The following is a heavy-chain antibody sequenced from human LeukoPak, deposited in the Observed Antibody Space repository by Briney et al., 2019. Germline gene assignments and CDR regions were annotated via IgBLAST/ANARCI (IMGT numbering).Heavy chain of an antibody. CDR3: ARAPGSCSGGSCYRHFDY. CDR2: IYYSGSS. Sequence: PSETLSLTCTVSGGSISSDNYYWGWIRQPPGKGLEWIGSIYYSGSSYYNPSLKSRVTMAIDTSKNQFSLKLSSVTAADTAMYYCARAPGSCSGGSCYRHFDYWGQGTLVTVSS. V-gene: IGHV4-39*07. CDR1: GGSISSDNYY. J-gene: IGHJ4*02. D-gene: IGHD2-15*01.